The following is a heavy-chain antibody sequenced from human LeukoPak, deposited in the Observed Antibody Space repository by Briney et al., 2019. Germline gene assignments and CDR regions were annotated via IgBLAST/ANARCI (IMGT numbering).Heavy chain of an antibody. J-gene: IGHJ3*02. D-gene: IGHD3/OR15-3a*01. CDR3: AKGGLVHPLHI. CDR1: GFTVGSNY. Sequence: PGGSLRLSCAASGFTVGSNYMSWVRQAPGRGLEWVSVMYSGGSTYYADSVKGRFTISRDNSKNTLYLQMNSLRAEDTAVYYCAKGGLVHPLHIWGQGTMVTVSS. CDR2: MYSGGST. V-gene: IGHV3-66*01.